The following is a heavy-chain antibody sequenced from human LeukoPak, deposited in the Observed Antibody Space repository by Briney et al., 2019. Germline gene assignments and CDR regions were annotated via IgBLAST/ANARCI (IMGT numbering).Heavy chain of an antibody. CDR3: ARESRTSWYYFDY. D-gene: IGHD2-2*01. J-gene: IGHJ4*02. CDR2: ISAYNGNT. V-gene: IGHV1-18*01. CDR1: GYTFTSYG. Sequence: ASVKVSCKASGYTFTSYGISWVRQAPGQGIEWMGWISAYNGNTNYAQKRQGRVTMTPDTSTRTAYMELRSLGSDDTAVYYCARESRTSWYYFDYWGQGTLVTVSS.